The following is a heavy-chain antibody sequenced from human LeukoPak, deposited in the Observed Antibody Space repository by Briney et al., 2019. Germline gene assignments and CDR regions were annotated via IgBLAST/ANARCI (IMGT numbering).Heavy chain of an antibody. V-gene: IGHV3-73*01. J-gene: IGHJ4*02. Sequence: GGSLRLSCAASGFTFSGSAMHWVRQASGKGLEWVGRIRSKANSYATAYAASVKGRFTISRDDSKNTAYLQMNSLKTEDTAVYYCTRHLAAAGDGGVDYWGQGTLVTVSS. CDR3: TRHLAAAGDGGVDY. CDR1: GFTFSGSA. D-gene: IGHD6-13*01. CDR2: IRSKANSYAT.